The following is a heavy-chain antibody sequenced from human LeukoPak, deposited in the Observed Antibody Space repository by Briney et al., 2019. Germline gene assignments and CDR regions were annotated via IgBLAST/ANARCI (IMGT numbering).Heavy chain of an antibody. CDR2: ISSSSSAI. Sequence: GGSLRLSCSASGFSFSSYSMNWVRQAPGKGLEWVSYISSSSSAIYYADSVKGRFTISRDNAKNSLFLQMNSLRAEDTAVYYCAREDDYSSSETYYFDSWGQGTLVTVSS. CDR1: GFSFSSYS. CDR3: AREDDYSSSETYYFDS. V-gene: IGHV3-48*01. J-gene: IGHJ4*02. D-gene: IGHD4-11*01.